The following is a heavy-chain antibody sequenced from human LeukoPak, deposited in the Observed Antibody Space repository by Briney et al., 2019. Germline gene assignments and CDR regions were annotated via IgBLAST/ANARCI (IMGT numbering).Heavy chain of an antibody. Sequence: SETLSLTCTVSGYSISTSYYWGWIRQPPGKGLEWIGEINHSGSTNYNPSLKSRVTISVDTSKNQFSLKLSSVTAADTAVYYCARTRSGYYYGLYYFDYWGQGTLVTVSS. J-gene: IGHJ4*02. CDR2: INHSGST. CDR3: ARTRSGYYYGLYYFDY. D-gene: IGHD3-22*01. CDR1: GYSISTSYY. V-gene: IGHV4-38-2*02.